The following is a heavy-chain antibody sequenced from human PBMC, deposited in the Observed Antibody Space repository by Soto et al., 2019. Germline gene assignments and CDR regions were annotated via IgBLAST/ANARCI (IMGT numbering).Heavy chain of an antibody. CDR3: ASTYSTSSYWFDP. V-gene: IGHV2-26*04. D-gene: IGHD6-13*01. CDR2: IFSNDEK. J-gene: IGHJ5*02. Sequence: QVTVKESGPVLVKPTETLTLTCTVSGFSLSNDGLGVSWIRKPPGKALEWLAHIFSNDEKSYSTSLKSRLTISKDTSKSQVVLTMTNMDPVDTATYYCASTYSTSSYWFDPWGQGTLVTVSS. CDR1: GFSLSNDGLG.